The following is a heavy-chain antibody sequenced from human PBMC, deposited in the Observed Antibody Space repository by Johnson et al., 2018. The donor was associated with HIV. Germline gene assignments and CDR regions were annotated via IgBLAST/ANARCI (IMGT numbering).Heavy chain of an antibody. CDR3: ARDRFYSSSWEGAADAFDI. CDR1: GFTFSSYA. V-gene: IGHV3-30-3*01. J-gene: IGHJ3*02. D-gene: IGHD6-13*01. CDR2: ISYDGSNK. Sequence: RSLRLSCAASGFTFSSYAMHWVRQAPGKGLEWVAVISYDGSNKYYADSVKGRFTISRDNSKNTLYLQMNSLRAEDTAVYYCARDRFYSSSWEGAADAFDIWGKGQWSPSLQ.